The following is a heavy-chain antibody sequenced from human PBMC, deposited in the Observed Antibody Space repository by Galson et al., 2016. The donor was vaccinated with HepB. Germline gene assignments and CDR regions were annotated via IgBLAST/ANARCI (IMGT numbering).Heavy chain of an antibody. CDR1: GFTFSNYH. D-gene: IGHD2-15*01. CDR2: VSSGGDTT. CDR3: AKDHGYCRGGSCHFDRLA. Sequence: LRLSCAASGFTFSNYHMHWVRQSQERGLEWVSFVSSGGDTTYYIDSVRGRFTVSRDNSKDTLYLQMDNLRAEDTATYYCAKDHGYCRGGSCHFDRLAWGLGTLVTVSS. J-gene: IGHJ5*02. V-gene: IGHV3-23*03.